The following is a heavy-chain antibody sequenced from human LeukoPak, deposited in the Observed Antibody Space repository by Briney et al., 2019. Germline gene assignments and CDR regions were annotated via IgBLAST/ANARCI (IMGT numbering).Heavy chain of an antibody. D-gene: IGHD3-10*01. J-gene: IGHJ4*02. CDR1: GGSISSGSYY. CDR2: IYTSGST. CDR3: ARELIWFGELYYFDY. V-gene: IGHV4-61*02. Sequence: SETLSLTCTVAGGSISSGSYYWSWIRQPAGKGLEWIGRIYTSGSTNYNPSLKSRVTISVDTSKNQFSLKLSSVTAADTAVYYCARELIWFGELYYFDYRGQGTLVTVSS.